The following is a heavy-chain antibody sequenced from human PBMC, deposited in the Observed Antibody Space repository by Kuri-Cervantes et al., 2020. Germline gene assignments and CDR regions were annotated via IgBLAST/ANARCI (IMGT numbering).Heavy chain of an antibody. V-gene: IGHV3-23*01. D-gene: IGHD3-9*01. Sequence: GGSLRLSCTVSGGSISSSSYYWGWIRQPPGKGLEWVSAISGSGGSTYYADSVKGRFTISRDNSKNTLYLQMNSLGAEDTAIYYCARVQSVDTHDKNFEYWGQGTPVTVSS. CDR2: ISGSGGST. CDR3: ARVQSVDTHDKNFEY. J-gene: IGHJ4*02. CDR1: GGSISSSSYY.